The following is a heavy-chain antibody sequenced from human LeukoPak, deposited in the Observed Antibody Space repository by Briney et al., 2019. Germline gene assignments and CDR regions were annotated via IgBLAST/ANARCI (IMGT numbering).Heavy chain of an antibody. V-gene: IGHV3-30*04. CDR1: GFTFSSYA. J-gene: IGHJ3*02. CDR3: ARVVYYYDLYGAFDI. Sequence: GGSLRLSCAASGFTFSSYAMHWVRQAPGKGLEWVAVISYDGSNKYYADSVKGRFTISRDNSKNTLYLQMNSLRAEDTAVYYCARVVYYYDLYGAFDIWGQGTMVTVSS. CDR2: ISYDGSNK. D-gene: IGHD3-22*01.